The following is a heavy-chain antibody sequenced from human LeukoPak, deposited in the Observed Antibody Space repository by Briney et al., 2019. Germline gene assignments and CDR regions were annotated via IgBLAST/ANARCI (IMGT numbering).Heavy chain of an antibody. CDR3: ARDYCSGGTCHYFDY. Sequence: GGSLRLSCAASGFTFRAYWMHWVRQAPGGGLEWVSRINTDGTTTAYADSVKGRFTISRDNAKNTLYLQVNSLRAEDTAVYFCARDYCSGGTCHYFDYWGQGTLVTVSS. CDR2: INTDGTTT. V-gene: IGHV3-74*01. J-gene: IGHJ4*02. CDR1: GFTFRAYW. D-gene: IGHD2-15*01.